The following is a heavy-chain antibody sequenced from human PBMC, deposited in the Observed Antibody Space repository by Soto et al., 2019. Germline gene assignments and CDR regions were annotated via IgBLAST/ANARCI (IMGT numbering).Heavy chain of an antibody. CDR2: INGGGGGT. D-gene: IGHD3-10*01. Sequence: EVQILESGGGLVQPGGSLRLSCAASGFTFNNYVMTWFRQAPGRGLEWVSSINGGGGGTYYADSVKGRFTISRDNSMNNLYLQRKGLRVEDTAVYSCAKVGRAGGADYWGKGTLVTVPS. CDR1: GFTFNNYV. CDR3: AKVGRAGGADY. V-gene: IGHV3-23*01. J-gene: IGHJ4*02.